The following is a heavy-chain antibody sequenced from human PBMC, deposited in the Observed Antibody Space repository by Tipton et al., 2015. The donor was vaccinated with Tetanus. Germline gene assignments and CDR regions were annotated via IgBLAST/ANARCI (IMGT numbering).Heavy chain of an antibody. CDR2: IYTSGST. CDR1: GGSISSYY. D-gene: IGHD6-25*01. CDR3: ARMQRYGMDV. J-gene: IGHJ6*02. Sequence: TLSLTCTVSGGSISSYYWSWIRQPAGKGLEWIGRIYTSGSTNYNPSLKSRVTISVDTSKNQFSLRLNSVTAADTAVYYCARMQRYGMDVWGQGTTVTVSS. V-gene: IGHV4-4*07.